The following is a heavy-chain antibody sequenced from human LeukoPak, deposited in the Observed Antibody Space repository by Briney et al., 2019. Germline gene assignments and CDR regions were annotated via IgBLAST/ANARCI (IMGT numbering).Heavy chain of an antibody. CDR3: ARTNPRAWFDP. CDR1: GFTFSSYS. CDR2: ISSSSSYI. V-gene: IGHV3-21*01. J-gene: IGHJ5*02. Sequence: GGSLRLSCAAPGFTFSSYSMNWVRQAPGKGLEWVSSISSSSSYIYYADSVKGRFTISRDNAKNSLYLQMNSLRAEDTAVYYCARTNPRAWFDPWGQGTLVTVSS.